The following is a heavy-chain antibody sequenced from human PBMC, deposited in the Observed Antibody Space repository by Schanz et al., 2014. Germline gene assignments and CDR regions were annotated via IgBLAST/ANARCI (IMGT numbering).Heavy chain of an antibody. J-gene: IGHJ4*02. V-gene: IGHV3-23*04. Sequence: VQLVESGGGLVKPGGSLRLSCTASGFIFRSYTMNWVRQAPGKGLEWVSAISGSGGSTVYADSVKGRFTISRDNSNNTVFLQMNSLRAEDTAVYYCARDGDFDYWGQGTLVTVSS. CDR3: ARDGDFDY. CDR2: ISGSGGST. CDR1: GFIFRSYT.